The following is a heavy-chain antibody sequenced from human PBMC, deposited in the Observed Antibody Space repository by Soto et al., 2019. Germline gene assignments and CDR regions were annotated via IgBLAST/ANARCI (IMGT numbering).Heavy chain of an antibody. Sequence: QLQLQESGPGLVKPSETLSLTCTVSGGSISSSSYYWGWIRQPPGKGLEWIGSIYYSGSTYYNPSLKSRVTISVDTSKNQFSLKLSSVTAADTAVYYCARAIYYYYGMDVWGQGTTVTVSS. CDR1: GGSISSSSYY. CDR3: ARAIYYYYGMDV. J-gene: IGHJ6*02. D-gene: IGHD2-21*01. V-gene: IGHV4-39*01. CDR2: IYYSGST.